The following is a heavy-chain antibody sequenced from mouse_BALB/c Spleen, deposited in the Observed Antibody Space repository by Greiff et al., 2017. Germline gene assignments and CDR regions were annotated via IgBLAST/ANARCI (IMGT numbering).Heavy chain of an antibody. D-gene: IGHD4-1*01. CDR3: ARDWDY. Sequence: EVHLVESGGGLVQPGGSLKLSCAASGFTFSSYTMSWVRQTPEKRLEWVAYISNGGGSTYYPDTVKGRFTISRDNAKNTLYLQMSSLKSEDTAMYYCARDWDYWGQGTTLTVSS. CDR2: ISNGGGST. CDR1: GFTFSSYT. J-gene: IGHJ2*01. V-gene: IGHV5-12-2*01.